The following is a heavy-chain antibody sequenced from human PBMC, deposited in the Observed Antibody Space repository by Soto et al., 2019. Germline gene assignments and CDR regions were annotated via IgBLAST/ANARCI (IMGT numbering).Heavy chain of an antibody. CDR2: ISYDGSNK. J-gene: IGHJ6*02. Sequence: QVQLVESGGGVVQPGRSLRLSCAASGFTFSSYAMHWVRQAPGKGLEWVAVISYDGSNKYYADSVKGRFTISRDNSKNTLYLQMNRLRAEDTAVYYCARGRWSLPYYGMDVWGQGTTVTVSS. V-gene: IGHV3-30-3*01. D-gene: IGHD3-3*01. CDR1: GFTFSSYA. CDR3: ARGRWSLPYYGMDV.